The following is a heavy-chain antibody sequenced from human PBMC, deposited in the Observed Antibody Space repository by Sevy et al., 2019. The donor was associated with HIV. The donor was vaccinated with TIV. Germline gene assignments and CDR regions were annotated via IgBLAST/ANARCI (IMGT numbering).Heavy chain of an antibody. D-gene: IGHD5-18*01. CDR1: GVIFDDYG. CDR3: ARHGYGYGYHALLDYYYGMDV. CDR2: INWNGGST. Sequence: GGSLRLSCAASGVIFDDYGMSWVRQAPGKGLEWVSGINWNGGSTGYAGSVKGRFTISRDNAKNSLYLQMNSLRAEDTALYYCARHGYGYGYHALLDYYYGMDVWGQGTTVTVSS. V-gene: IGHV3-20*04. J-gene: IGHJ6*02.